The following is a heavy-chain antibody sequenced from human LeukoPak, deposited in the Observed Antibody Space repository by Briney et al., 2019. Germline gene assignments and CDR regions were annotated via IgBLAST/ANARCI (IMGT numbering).Heavy chain of an antibody. J-gene: IGHJ4*02. CDR3: GSVDY. CDR1: GFTYLSYG. Sequence: GGSLRLSCAASGFTYLSYGMQRVRQAPGKGLDWESVIWYDGSNKHYADSVKGRFTISRDNSKNALYLQMNSLRAEDRAVYYCGSVDYWGQGTLVSVSS. V-gene: IGHV3-33*01. CDR2: IWYDGSNK.